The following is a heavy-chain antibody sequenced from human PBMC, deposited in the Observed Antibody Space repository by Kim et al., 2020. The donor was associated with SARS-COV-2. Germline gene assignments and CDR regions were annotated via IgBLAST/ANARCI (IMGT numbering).Heavy chain of an antibody. CDR2: IYYSGST. V-gene: IGHV4-31*03. J-gene: IGHJ6*02. CDR1: GGSISSGGYY. D-gene: IGHD3-3*01. CDR3: ARDSRSGTVMISYYYGMDV. Sequence: SETLSLTCTVSGGSISSGGYYWSWIRQHPGKGLEWIGYIYYSGSTYYNPSLKSRVTISVDTSKNQFSLKLSSVTAADTAVYYCARDSRSGTVMISYYYGMDVWGQGTTVTVSS.